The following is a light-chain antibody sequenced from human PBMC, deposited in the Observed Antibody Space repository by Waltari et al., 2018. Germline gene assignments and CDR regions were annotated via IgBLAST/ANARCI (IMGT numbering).Light chain of an antibody. CDR3: QHYNRWPYA. Sequence: EIEMTQSPATLSVSPGDRVILSCRASQSVSRNLGWYQQKPGQPPKLLIYGASVRATGIPARFSGSGSGTEFILTISSLQSEDFAVYYCQHYNRWPYAFGQGTKLEIK. V-gene: IGKV3D-15*01. CDR2: GAS. CDR1: QSVSRN. J-gene: IGKJ2*01.